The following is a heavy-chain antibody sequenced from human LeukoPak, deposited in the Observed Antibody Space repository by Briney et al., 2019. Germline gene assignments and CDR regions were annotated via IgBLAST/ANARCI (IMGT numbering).Heavy chain of an antibody. Sequence: GGSLRLSCAASGFTFSDYYMSWIRQAPGKGLEWVSYISSSGSTIYYADSVKGRFTISRDNAKNSLYLQMNSLRAEDTAAYYCTRSRAGGSFSFDYWGQGILVAVSS. CDR1: GFTFSDYY. J-gene: IGHJ4*02. D-gene: IGHD1-26*01. CDR3: TRSRAGGSFSFDY. CDR2: ISSSGSTI. V-gene: IGHV3-11*04.